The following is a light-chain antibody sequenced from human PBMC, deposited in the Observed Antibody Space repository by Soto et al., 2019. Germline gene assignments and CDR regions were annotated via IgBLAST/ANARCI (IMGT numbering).Light chain of an antibody. V-gene: IGKV3-11*01. CDR2: DAS. Sequence: EIVLTQSPATLSLSPGERATLSCRASQSVSNYLAWYQQKPGQAPRLLIYDASNRAPGIPARFSGSGSGTDFTLTISSLEPEDFAVYYCQQRSNWPPTWTFGQGTKVEIK. CDR3: QQRSNWPPTWT. CDR1: QSVSNY. J-gene: IGKJ1*01.